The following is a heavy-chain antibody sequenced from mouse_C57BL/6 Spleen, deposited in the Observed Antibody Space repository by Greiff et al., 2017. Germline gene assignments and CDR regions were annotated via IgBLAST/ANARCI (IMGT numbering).Heavy chain of an antibody. CDR2: IYPRSGNT. J-gene: IGHJ3*01. CDR1: GYTFTSYG. CDR3: ARYGSSPWFAY. Sequence: QVQLKQSGAELARPGASVKLSCKASGYTFTSYGISWVKQRTGQGLEWIGEIYPRSGNTYYNEKFKGKATLTADKSSSTAYMEPRSLKTEDSAVYFCARYGSSPWFAYWGQGTLVTVSA. D-gene: IGHD1-1*01. V-gene: IGHV1-81*01.